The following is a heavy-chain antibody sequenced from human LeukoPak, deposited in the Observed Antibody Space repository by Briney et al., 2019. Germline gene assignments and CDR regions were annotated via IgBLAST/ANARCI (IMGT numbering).Heavy chain of an antibody. Sequence: SETLSLTCTVSGGSISSSSYYWGWIRQPPGKGLEWIGTIYYDGSTWCNPFLKSRVTISADTSKNQFSLKLSSVTAADTAVYYCARRGGHCSGGSCYTWDHWGQGTLVTVSS. CDR1: GGSISSSSYY. CDR2: IYYDGST. D-gene: IGHD2-15*01. V-gene: IGHV4-39*01. J-gene: IGHJ4*02. CDR3: ARRGGHCSGGSCYTWDH.